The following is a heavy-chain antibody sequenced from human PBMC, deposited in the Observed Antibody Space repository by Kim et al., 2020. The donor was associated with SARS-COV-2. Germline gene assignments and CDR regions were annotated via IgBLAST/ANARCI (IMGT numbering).Heavy chain of an antibody. J-gene: IGHJ5*02. Sequence: ASVKVSCKASGYTFTGYYMHWVRQAPGQGLEWMGWINPNSGGTNYAQKFQGRVTMTRDTSISTAYMELSRLRSDDTAVYYCARELYCSGGSCSFGFDPWGQGTLVTVSS. CDR1: GYTFTGYY. V-gene: IGHV1-2*02. CDR3: ARELYCSGGSCSFGFDP. D-gene: IGHD2-15*01. CDR2: INPNSGGT.